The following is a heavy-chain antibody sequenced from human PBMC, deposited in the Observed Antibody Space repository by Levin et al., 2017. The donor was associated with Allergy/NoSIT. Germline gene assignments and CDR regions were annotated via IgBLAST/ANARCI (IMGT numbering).Heavy chain of an antibody. V-gene: IGHV3-30*03. CDR3: ARDRVRFCSGGTCFSGHAFDI. D-gene: IGHD2-15*01. CDR1: GFTFNNYG. J-gene: IGHJ3*02. Sequence: GGSLRLSCAASGFTFNNYGMHWVRQAPGKGLECVAFISFDGRDNFHADSVKGRFTISRDNSKNTLYLQMDRLGAEDTAVYYCARDRVRFCSGGTCFSGHAFDIWGQGTMVTVSP. CDR2: ISFDGRDN.